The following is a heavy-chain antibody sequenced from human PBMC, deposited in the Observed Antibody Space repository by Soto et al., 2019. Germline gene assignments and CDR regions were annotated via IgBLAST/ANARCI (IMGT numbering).Heavy chain of an antibody. V-gene: IGHV3-13*01. Sequence: GGSLRLSCAASGFTFGSYDMHWVRQGTGKGLEWVSAIGTAGDTYYPGSVKGRFTISRENAKNSLYLQMNSLRAGDTAVYYCARGGFYGNDNWFDPWGQGTLVTVSS. CDR2: IGTAGDT. CDR3: ARGGFYGNDNWFDP. D-gene: IGHD3-3*01. J-gene: IGHJ5*02. CDR1: GFTFGSYD.